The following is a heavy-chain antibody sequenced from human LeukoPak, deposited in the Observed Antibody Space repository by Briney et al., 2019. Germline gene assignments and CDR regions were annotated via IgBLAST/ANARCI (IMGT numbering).Heavy chain of an antibody. V-gene: IGHV4-39*01. CDR2: IYYSGST. CDR3: ARGNYGTDY. Sequence: SETLSLTCTVSGGSISSSSYYWGWIRQPPGKGLEWIGSIYYSGSTYYDPSLKSRVTISVDTSKNQFSLKLSSVTAADTAVYYRARGNYGTDYWGQGTLVTVSS. CDR1: GGSISSSSYY. J-gene: IGHJ4*02. D-gene: IGHD1-7*01.